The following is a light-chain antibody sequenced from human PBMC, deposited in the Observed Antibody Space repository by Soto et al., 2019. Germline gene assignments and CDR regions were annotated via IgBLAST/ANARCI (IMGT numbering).Light chain of an antibody. CDR1: SSDVGAYNY. CDR2: DVI. CDR3: CSYAGSNTLIYV. V-gene: IGLV2-11*01. J-gene: IGLJ1*01. Sequence: QSALTQPRSVSGSPGQSVTISCTGTSSDVGAYNYVSWYQQHPGKAPTLMIYDVIKRPSGVPHRFSGSKSGNTASLTISGLQAEDEADYYCCSYAGSNTLIYVFGTGTQLTVL.